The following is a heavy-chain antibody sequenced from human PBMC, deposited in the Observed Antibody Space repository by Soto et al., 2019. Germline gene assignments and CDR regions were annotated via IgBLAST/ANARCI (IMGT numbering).Heavy chain of an antibody. Sequence: QMQLQESGPGLVKPSETLSLTCAVSSASIISEQRWSWVRQPPGKGLEWIGEIHHSGSTNNNPSLRRRVTMSVDKSKSQCSLNLNSVTAADTAVYYCARSFGWYAIVQWGQGTLVIVCS. D-gene: IGHD6-19*01. V-gene: IGHV4-4*02. CDR2: IHHSGST. CDR1: SASIISEQR. J-gene: IGHJ1*01. CDR3: ARSFGWYAIVQ.